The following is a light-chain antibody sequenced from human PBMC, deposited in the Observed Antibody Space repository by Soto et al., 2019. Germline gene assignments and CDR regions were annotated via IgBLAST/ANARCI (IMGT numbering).Light chain of an antibody. CDR1: QSISSW. J-gene: IGKJ2*01. Sequence: DIPMTQSPSTLSASVGYRVTITCRASQSISSWLAWYQQKPGKAPKLLIYKASSLESGVPSRFSGSGSGTEFTLTISSLQPEDFATYYCQQYNSYPYTFGQGTKVDIK. CDR2: KAS. CDR3: QQYNSYPYT. V-gene: IGKV1-5*03.